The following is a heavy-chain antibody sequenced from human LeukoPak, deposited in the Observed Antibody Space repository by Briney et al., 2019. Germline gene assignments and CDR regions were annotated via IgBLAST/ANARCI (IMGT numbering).Heavy chain of an antibody. J-gene: IGHJ4*02. CDR1: GFTFSSYE. Sequence: GGSLRLSCAASGFTFSSYEMNWVRQAPGKGLEWVAFIRYDGSNKYYADSVKGRFTISRDNSKNTLYLQMNSLRAEDTAVYYCAKDWWLLPDYWGQGTLVTVSS. D-gene: IGHD3-22*01. CDR3: AKDWWLLPDY. CDR2: IRYDGSNK. V-gene: IGHV3-30*02.